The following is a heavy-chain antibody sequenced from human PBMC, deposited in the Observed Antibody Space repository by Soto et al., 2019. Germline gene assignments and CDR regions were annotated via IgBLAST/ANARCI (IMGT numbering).Heavy chain of an antibody. D-gene: IGHD2-15*01. Sequence: SETLSLTCTVSGGSISGYYWSWIRQPPGKGLEWIGYIFYSETPNYNPSLKSRVTISVDTSKNQFSLKLTSVTAADTAVYYCARTDPGSAPFDYWGQGTLVTVSS. CDR2: IFYSETP. J-gene: IGHJ4*02. V-gene: IGHV4-59*08. CDR1: GGSISGYY. CDR3: ARTDPGSAPFDY.